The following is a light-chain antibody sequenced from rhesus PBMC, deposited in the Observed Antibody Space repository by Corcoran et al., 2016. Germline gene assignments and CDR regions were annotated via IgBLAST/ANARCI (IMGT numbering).Light chain of an antibody. CDR1: QGISSY. J-gene: IGKJ1*01. CDR2: YAN. V-gene: IGKV1-32*02. CDR3: QQGNSNPWT. Sequence: DIQMSQSPSSRSASVGDRVTITCRASQGISSYLNWYQQKPGKAPKLLIYYANSLASGVPSRFSGSGSGTDVALPISRLQPEDFATFYCQQGNSNPWTFGQGTKVEIK.